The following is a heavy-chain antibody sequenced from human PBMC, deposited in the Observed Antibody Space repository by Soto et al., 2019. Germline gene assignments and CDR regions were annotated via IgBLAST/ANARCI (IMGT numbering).Heavy chain of an antibody. D-gene: IGHD6-19*01. CDR3: ARGASPLKYSSGGWFDP. J-gene: IGHJ5*02. V-gene: IGHV1-2*04. Sequence: QVQLVQSGAEVKKPGASVKVSCKASGYTFTGYYMHWVRQAPGQGLEWMGWINPDSGGTSYAQKFQGWEHMTSDTSISTAYMELSRLRSDDTAVYYCARGASPLKYSSGGWFDPGGQGTLVTVSS. CDR1: GYTFTGYY. CDR2: INPDSGGT.